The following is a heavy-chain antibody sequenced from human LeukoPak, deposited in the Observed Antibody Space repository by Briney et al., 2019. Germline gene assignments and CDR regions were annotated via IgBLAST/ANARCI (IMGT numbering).Heavy chain of an antibody. D-gene: IGHD6-13*01. CDR3: ARDNLAAAGDDNFDI. Sequence: GGSLRLSCAASGFTFSSYGMHWVRQAPGKGLEWVAVILSDGSKEFYTDSVKGRFTISRDNSKNTLYLQMNSLRAEDTAIYYCARDNLAAAGDDNFDIWGQGTMVTVSS. J-gene: IGHJ3*02. CDR2: ILSDGSKE. V-gene: IGHV3-33*01. CDR1: GFTFSSYG.